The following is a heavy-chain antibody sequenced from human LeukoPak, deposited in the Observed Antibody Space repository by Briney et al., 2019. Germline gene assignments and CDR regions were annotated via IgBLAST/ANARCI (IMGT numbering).Heavy chain of an antibody. CDR1: GYTFTGYY. D-gene: IGHD5-18*01. Sequence: ASVKVSCKASGYTFTGYYMHWVRQAPGQGLEWMGWINPNSGGTNYAQKFQGRVTMTRDTSISTAYMELSRLRSDDTAVYYCARIGGYSYGAYSFDFWCQGPLVPVSS. J-gene: IGHJ4*02. CDR3: ARIGGYSYGAYSFDF. V-gene: IGHV1-2*02. CDR2: INPNSGGT.